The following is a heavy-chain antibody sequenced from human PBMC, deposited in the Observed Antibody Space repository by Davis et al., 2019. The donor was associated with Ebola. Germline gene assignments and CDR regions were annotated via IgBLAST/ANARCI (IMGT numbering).Heavy chain of an antibody. CDR3: ARASRGAFDF. J-gene: IGHJ3*01. CDR1: GYNFLTYW. CDR2: IYPGDSDI. D-gene: IGHD3-10*01. V-gene: IGHV5-51*01. Sequence: GESLKISCKTSGYNFLTYWIGWVRQMPGEGPEWMGIIYPGDSDIRYSPPLQGQVTISADKSINTAYVQWSSLQASDTAIYYCARASRGAFDFWGQGTMVTVSS.